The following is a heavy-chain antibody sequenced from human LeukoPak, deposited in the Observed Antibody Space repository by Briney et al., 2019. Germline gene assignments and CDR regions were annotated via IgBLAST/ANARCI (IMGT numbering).Heavy chain of an antibody. CDR2: IYTSGST. CDR3: ARDTYYFDY. CDR1: GGSISSGSYY. J-gene: IGHJ4*02. V-gene: IGHV4-61*02. Sequence: SQTLSLTCTVSGGSISSGSYYWSWIRQPAGKELEWIGRIYTSGSTKYNPSLKSRVTMSIDTSKNQFSLKLSSVTAADTAVYYCARDTYYFDYWGQGTLVTVSS.